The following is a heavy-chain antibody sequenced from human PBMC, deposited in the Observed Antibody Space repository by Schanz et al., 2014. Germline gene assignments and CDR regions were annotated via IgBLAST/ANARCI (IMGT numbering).Heavy chain of an antibody. V-gene: IGHV1-69*04. J-gene: IGHJ6*03. CDR1: GGTFSSYA. D-gene: IGHD3-10*01. Sequence: QVQLVQSGAEVKKPGSPVKVSCKSSGGTFSSYAISWVRQAPGQGLEWMGRIIPILGIATYAQKFQGRVTMTADTSTSTAYMELNSLTSEDTAVYYCARVSMEFERGKSYYYYMDVWGRGTTVTVSS. CDR3: ARVSMEFERGKSYYYYMDV. CDR2: IIPILGIA.